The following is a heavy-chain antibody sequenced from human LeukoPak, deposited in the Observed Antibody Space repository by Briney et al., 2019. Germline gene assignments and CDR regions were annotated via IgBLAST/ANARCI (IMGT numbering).Heavy chain of an antibody. D-gene: IGHD3-16*01. V-gene: IGHV4-39*07. CDR3: VGTYVRFYYYMDV. CDR2: IYYSGRT. J-gene: IGHJ6*03. CDR1: GGSISSRSYY. Sequence: PSETLSLTCTVSGGSISSRSYYWGWIRQPPGKGLEWIGSIYYSGRTYYNPSLKSRVTISVDTSKNQFSLKLSSVTAADTAVYYCVGTYVRFYYYMDVWGKGTTVTVSS.